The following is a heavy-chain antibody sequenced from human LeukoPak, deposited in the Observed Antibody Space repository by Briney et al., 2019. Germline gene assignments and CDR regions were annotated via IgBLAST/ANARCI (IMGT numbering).Heavy chain of an antibody. J-gene: IGHJ4*02. CDR3: ARFYYSSSWQPIDY. CDR1: GGSISSSSYY. Sequence: PSETLSLTCTVSGGSISSSSYYWGWLRQPPGKGLEWIGSIYYSGSTYYNPSLNSRVTISVDTSNNQFSLKLSSVTAADTAVYYCARFYYSSSWQPIDYWEQRTLVTVSS. V-gene: IGHV4-39*01. CDR2: IYYSGST. D-gene: IGHD6-13*01.